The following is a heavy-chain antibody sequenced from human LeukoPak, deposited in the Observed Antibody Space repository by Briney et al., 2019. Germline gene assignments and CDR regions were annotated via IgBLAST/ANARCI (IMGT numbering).Heavy chain of an antibody. CDR3: ARQPSIHSGSYPDGWFDP. J-gene: IGHJ5*02. D-gene: IGHD3-10*01. CDR2: IIPIFGTA. CDR1: GGTFSSYA. V-gene: IGHV1-69*05. Sequence: SVKVSCKASGGTFSSYAISWVRQAPGQGLEWMGGIIPIFGTANYAQKFQGRVTITTDESTSTAYMELSSLRSEDTAVYYCARQPSIHSGSYPDGWFDPWGQGTLVTVSS.